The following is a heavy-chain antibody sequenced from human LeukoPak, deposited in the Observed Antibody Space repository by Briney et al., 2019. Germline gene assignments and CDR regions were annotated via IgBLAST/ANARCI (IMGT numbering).Heavy chain of an antibody. CDR2: ISSSSSYI. CDR1: AFTFSSYS. D-gene: IGHD2-15*01. CDR3: ARDTGYTRVTAATPLDF. J-gene: IGHJ4*02. V-gene: IGHV3-21*01. Sequence: GGSLRLSCAAAAFTFSSYSMNWVRQAPGKGLEWVSSISSSSSYIYYADSVKGRVTISRDNAKSSLFLQMSSLRAEDTAVYYCARDTGYTRVTAATPLDFWGQGTLVTVSS.